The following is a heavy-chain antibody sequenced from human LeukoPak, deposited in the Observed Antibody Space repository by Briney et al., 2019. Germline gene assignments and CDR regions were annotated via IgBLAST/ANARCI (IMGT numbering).Heavy chain of an antibody. D-gene: IGHD1-7*01. V-gene: IGHV3-23*01. CDR2: ITGSGGNT. CDR3: ANGRAGNWNYEFAY. Sequence: GGSLRLSCAASAFTFSSSAMIWVRQAPAKGLEWVSSITGSGGNTYYADSVKGRFTISRDNSKNTLYLQMNSLGAEDTAVYYCANGRAGNWNYEFAYWGQGTLVTVSS. CDR1: AFTFSSSA. J-gene: IGHJ4*02.